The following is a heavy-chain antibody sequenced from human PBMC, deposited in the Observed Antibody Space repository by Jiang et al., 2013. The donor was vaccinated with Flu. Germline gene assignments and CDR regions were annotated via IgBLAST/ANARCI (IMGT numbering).Heavy chain of an antibody. CDR3: ARRGLTVGYFDY. CDR2: IYYTGST. D-gene: IGHD3-10*01. V-gene: IGHV4-39*01. J-gene: IGHJ4*02. CDR1: GGSISSSSYY. Sequence: GPGLVKPSETLSLTCTVSGGSISSSSYYWGWIRQPPGKGLEWIGTIYYTGSTYYSPSLKSRVTTSVDTSKNQFSLKVSSVTAADTAVYYCARRGLTVGYFDYWGQGTLVTVSS.